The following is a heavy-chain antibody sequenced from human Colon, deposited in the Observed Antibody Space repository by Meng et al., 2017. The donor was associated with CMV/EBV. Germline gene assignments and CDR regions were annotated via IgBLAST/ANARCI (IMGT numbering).Heavy chain of an antibody. CDR3: ARGYCSSTSCPQVDYYYGMDV. V-gene: IGHV3-21*01. CDR2: ISGSSRYI. J-gene: IGHJ6*02. CDR1: GFTFSTYN. D-gene: IGHD2-2*01. Sequence: GESLKISCAASGFTFSTYNMNWVRQAPGKGLEWVSSISGSSRYIYYADSVKGRFTISRDNAKNSLYLQMNSLRAEDTAVYYCARGYCSSTSCPQVDYYYGMDVWGQGTTVTVSS.